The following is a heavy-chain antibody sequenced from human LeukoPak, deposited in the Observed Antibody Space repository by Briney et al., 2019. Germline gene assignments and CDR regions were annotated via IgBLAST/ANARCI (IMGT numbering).Heavy chain of an antibody. D-gene: IGHD3-10*01. V-gene: IGHV4-30-4*02. CDR2: IYYSGST. Sequence: PSETLSLTCTVSGGSISSGDYYWSRIRQPPGKGLEWIGYIYYSGSTYYNPSLKSRVTISVDTSKNQFSLKLSSVTAADTAVYYCARGRVLLWFGELLGDWFDPWGQGTLVTVSS. CDR1: GGSISSGDYY. CDR3: ARGRVLLWFGELLGDWFDP. J-gene: IGHJ5*02.